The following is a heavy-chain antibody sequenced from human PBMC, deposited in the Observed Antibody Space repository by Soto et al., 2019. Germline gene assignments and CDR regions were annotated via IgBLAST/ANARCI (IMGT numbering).Heavy chain of an antibody. CDR2: IYSGGST. J-gene: IGHJ6*02. CDR3: AREGAARPDNYYYGMDV. Sequence: GGSLRLSCGASGFTVSSNYMSWVRQAPGKGLEWVSVIYSGGSTYYADSVKGRFTISRDNSKNTLYLQMNSLRAEDTAVYYCAREGAARPDNYYYGMDVWGQGTTVTVSS. D-gene: IGHD6-6*01. V-gene: IGHV3-53*01. CDR1: GFTVSSNY.